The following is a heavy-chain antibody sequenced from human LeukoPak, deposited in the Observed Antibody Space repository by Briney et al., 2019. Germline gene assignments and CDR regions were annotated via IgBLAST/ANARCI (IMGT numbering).Heavy chain of an antibody. J-gene: IGHJ4*02. V-gene: IGHV1-18*01. CDR1: GYTFTSYG. Sequence: ASVKVSCKASGYTFTSYGINWVRQAPGQGLEWMGWISAYNDNTNYAQKLQDRITMTRDTSISTAYMELSRLRSDDTAVYYCARVTGYMIEDYFDYWGQGTLVTVSS. CDR2: ISAYNDNT. D-gene: IGHD3-22*01. CDR3: ARVTGYMIEDYFDY.